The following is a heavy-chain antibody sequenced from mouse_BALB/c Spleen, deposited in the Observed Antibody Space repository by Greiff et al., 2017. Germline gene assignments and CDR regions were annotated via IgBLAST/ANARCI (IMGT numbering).Heavy chain of an antibody. Sequence: EVMLVESGGGLVQPGGSLRLSCATSGFTFTDYYMSWVRQPPGKALEWLGFIRNKANGYKTEYSASVKGRFTISRDNSQSILYLQMNTLRAEDSATYYCARAKAYYGTYAGFDYWGQGTTLTVSA. CDR2: IRNKANGYKT. CDR3: ARAKAYYGTYAGFDY. CDR1: GFTFTDYY. D-gene: IGHD2-10*01. V-gene: IGHV7-3*02. J-gene: IGHJ2*01.